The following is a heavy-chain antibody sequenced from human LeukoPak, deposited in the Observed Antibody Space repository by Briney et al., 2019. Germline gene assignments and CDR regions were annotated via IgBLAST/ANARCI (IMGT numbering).Heavy chain of an antibody. CDR3: AKMHPFPENWFDP. V-gene: IGHV4-61*02. CDR1: GGSISSGSFF. Sequence: SETLSLTCTVSGGSISSGSFFWSWIRQPAGKGLELIGRIYPTGSTNYNPSLKSRVTISLDTSKNQFSLKLTSVTAADTAVYYCAKMHPFPENWFDPWVEGTLVTVSS. D-gene: IGHD1-14*01. J-gene: IGHJ5*02. CDR2: IYPTGST.